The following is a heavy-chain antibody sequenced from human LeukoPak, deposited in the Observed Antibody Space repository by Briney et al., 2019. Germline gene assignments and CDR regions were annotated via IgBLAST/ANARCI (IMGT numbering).Heavy chain of an antibody. V-gene: IGHV1-8*01. CDR2: MNPNSGNT. D-gene: IGHD2-2*02. CDR1: GYTFTSYD. J-gene: IGHJ6*02. Sequence: ASVKVSYKASGYTFTSYDINWVRQATGQGLEWMGWMNPNSGNTGYAQKFQGRVTMTRNTSISTAYMELSSLRSEDTAVYYCARDLVVPAAIYYYYYYGMDVWGQGTTVTVSS. CDR3: ARDLVVPAAIYYYYYYGMDV.